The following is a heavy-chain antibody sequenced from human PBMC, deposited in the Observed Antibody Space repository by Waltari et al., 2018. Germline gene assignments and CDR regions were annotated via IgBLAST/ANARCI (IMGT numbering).Heavy chain of an antibody. Sequence: QVQLQESGPGLVKPSETLSLTCTVSGGSISSHYWTWIRQPPGTGLEWIGYIYYSGSTNYNPSLKSRVTISVDTSKNQFSLKLSSVTAADTAVYYCARAIRDPLAAAGTVVVVGYFDYWGQGTLVTVSS. D-gene: IGHD6-13*01. J-gene: IGHJ4*02. CDR1: GGSISSHY. V-gene: IGHV4-59*11. CDR2: IYYSGST. CDR3: ARAIRDPLAAAGTVVVVGYFDY.